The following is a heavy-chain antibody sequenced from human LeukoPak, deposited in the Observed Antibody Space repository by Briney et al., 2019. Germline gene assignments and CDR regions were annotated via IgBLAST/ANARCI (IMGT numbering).Heavy chain of an antibody. CDR3: ARARALFDY. J-gene: IGHJ4*02. CDR1: VFTFSSYG. Sequence: VQPGRSLRLSCAASVFTFSSYGMHWVRQAPGKGLEGVAVIWYDGSNKYYADSVKSRFTISRDNSKNTLYLQMNSLRAEDTAVYYCARARALFDYWGQGTLVTVSS. V-gene: IGHV3-33*01. CDR2: IWYDGSNK.